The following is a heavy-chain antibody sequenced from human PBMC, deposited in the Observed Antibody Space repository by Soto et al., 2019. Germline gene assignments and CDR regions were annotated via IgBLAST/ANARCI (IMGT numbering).Heavy chain of an antibody. V-gene: IGHV3-21*01. CDR3: AREYTAWHLAYGLDV. CDR2: ISSRSDI. CDR1: VFTFSTYT. J-gene: IGHJ6*01. Sequence: PRGSLRLSCGGSVFTFSTYTINWVRQAPGKGLDWVSSISSRSDIYYADSVKGRFTISRDNAKNSVSLQMNSLRAEDTAVYYCAREYTAWHLAYGLDVWGQGTTVTVSS. D-gene: IGHD2-2*02.